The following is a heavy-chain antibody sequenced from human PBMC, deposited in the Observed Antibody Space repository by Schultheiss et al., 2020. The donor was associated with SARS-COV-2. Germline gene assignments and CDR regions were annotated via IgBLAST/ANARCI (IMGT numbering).Heavy chain of an antibody. D-gene: IGHD3-10*01. CDR2: TYYRSKWYN. CDR3: ASRHSDTDAFHI. CDR1: GDSVSSNSAA. J-gene: IGHJ3*02. Sequence: LRLSCAISGDSVSSNSAAWIWIRQSPSRGLEWLARTYYRSKWYNDYAVSVKSRITISPDTSKNRFSLQLKSVTPEDTAVYYCASRHSDTDAFHIWGQGTMVTVSS. V-gene: IGHV6-1*01.